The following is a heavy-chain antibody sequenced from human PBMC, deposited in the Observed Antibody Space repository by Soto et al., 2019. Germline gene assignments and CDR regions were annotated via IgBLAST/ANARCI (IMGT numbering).Heavy chain of an antibody. Sequence: SVKVSCKASGGTFSSYAISWVRQAPGQGLEWMGGIIPIFGTANYAQKFQGRVTITADESTSTAYMELSSLRSEDTAVYYCASIYCSGGSCYGPYYYYAMDVWG. CDR1: GGTFSSYA. CDR2: IIPIFGTA. CDR3: ASIYCSGGSCYGPYYYYAMDV. J-gene: IGHJ6*02. D-gene: IGHD2-15*01. V-gene: IGHV1-69*13.